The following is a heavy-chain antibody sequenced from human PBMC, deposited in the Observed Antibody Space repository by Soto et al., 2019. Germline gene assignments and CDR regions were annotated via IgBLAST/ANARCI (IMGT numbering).Heavy chain of an antibody. D-gene: IGHD2-2*01. CDR2: ISYDGSNK. V-gene: IGHV3-30*18. CDR3: AKDLXSSSSCYYNYGMDV. CDR1: GFTFRNYA. Sequence: QVELVESGGGVVQPGRSLRLSCAASGFTFRNYAMHWVRQAPGKGLEWVAVISYDGSNKYYADSVKGRFTISRDNSKNTLYLQMNXLRAEDTAVYYGAKDLXSSSSCYYNYGMDVWGQGTTVTVSS. J-gene: IGHJ6*02.